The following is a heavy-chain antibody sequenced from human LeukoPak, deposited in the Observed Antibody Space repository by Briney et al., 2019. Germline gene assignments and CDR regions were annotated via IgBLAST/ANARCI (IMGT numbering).Heavy chain of an antibody. J-gene: IGHJ6*02. V-gene: IGHV6-1*01. Sequence: SQTLSLTCAISGDSVSSNSAAWNWIRQSPSRGLEWLGRTYYRSKWYNDYVVSVKSRITINPDTSKNQFSLQLKSVTPEDTAVYYCARTPARHERGTRDIRNYYYYGMYIWGQGTTVTVSS. CDR2: TYYRSKWYN. CDR3: ARTPARHERGTRDIRNYYYYGMYI. D-gene: IGHD6-6*01. CDR1: GDSVSSNSAA.